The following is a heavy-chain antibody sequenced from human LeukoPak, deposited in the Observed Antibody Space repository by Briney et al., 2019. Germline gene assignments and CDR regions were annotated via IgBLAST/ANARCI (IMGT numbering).Heavy chain of an antibody. J-gene: IGHJ4*02. V-gene: IGHV3-9*01. CDR2: ISWNSGSI. D-gene: IGHD3-22*01. CDR1: GFTFDDYA. Sequence: PGRSLSLSCAASGFTFDDYAMHWVRQAPGKGLEWVSGISWNSGSIGYADSVKGRFTISRDNAKNSLYLQMNSLRAEDTALYYCAKDINRSGYYFDYWGQGTLVTVSS. CDR3: AKDINRSGYYFDY.